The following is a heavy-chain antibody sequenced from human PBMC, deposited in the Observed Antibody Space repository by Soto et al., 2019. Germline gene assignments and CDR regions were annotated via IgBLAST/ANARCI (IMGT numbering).Heavy chain of an antibody. Sequence: EVQLVESGGGLVQPGGSLRLSCAGSGFTFSQFWMNWVRQAPGKGLEWVANIKQDGSEKHYVDSVNGRFTISRDNAKSSMFLQMNSLRADDTAVYYCAYTTTLNGNWGQGTLVTVSS. J-gene: IGHJ4*02. CDR1: GFTFSQFW. V-gene: IGHV3-7*01. CDR3: AYTTTLNGN. D-gene: IGHD3-16*01. CDR2: IKQDGSEK.